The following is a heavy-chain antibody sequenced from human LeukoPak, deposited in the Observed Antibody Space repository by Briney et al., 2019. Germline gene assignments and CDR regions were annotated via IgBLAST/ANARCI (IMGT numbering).Heavy chain of an antibody. CDR1: GGTFSSYA. Sequence: ASVKVSCKASGGTFSSYAISWVRQAPGQGLEWMGGIIPIFGTANYAQKFQGRVTITTDESTSTAYMELSSLRSEDTAVYYCARSFNYYDSSGYNELDAFDIWGQGTMVTVSS. D-gene: IGHD3-22*01. CDR2: IIPIFGTA. J-gene: IGHJ3*02. CDR3: ARSFNYYDSSGYNELDAFDI. V-gene: IGHV1-69*05.